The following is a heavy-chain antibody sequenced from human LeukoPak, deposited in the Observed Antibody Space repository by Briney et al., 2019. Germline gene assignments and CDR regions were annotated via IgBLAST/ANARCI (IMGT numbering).Heavy chain of an antibody. CDR2: TYYRSTWYN. Sequence: SQTLSLTCAISGDSVSSSSVTWNWIRQTPSRGLEWLGRTYYRSTWYNDYAVSVRGRITVNPDTSKNQFSLHLNSVTPEDTAVYYCAREGGSGWDNWFDPWGQGTLVTVSS. D-gene: IGHD6-19*01. V-gene: IGHV6-1*01. CDR3: AREGGSGWDNWFDP. CDR1: GDSVSSSSVT. J-gene: IGHJ5*02.